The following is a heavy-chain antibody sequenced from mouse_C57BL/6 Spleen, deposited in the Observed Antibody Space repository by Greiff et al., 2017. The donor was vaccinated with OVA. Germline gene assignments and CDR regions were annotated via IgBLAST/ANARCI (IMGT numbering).Heavy chain of an antibody. CDR2: IYPGSGST. CDR1: GYTFTSYW. CDR3: AREGGSSYGGYAMDY. J-gene: IGHJ4*01. Sequence: VQLQQSGAELVKPGASVKMSCKASGYTFTSYWITWVKQRPGQGLEWIGDIYPGSGSTNYNEKFKSKATLTVDTSSSTAYMQLSSLTSEDSAVYYCAREGGSSYGGYAMDYWGQGTSVTVSS. V-gene: IGHV1-55*01. D-gene: IGHD1-1*01.